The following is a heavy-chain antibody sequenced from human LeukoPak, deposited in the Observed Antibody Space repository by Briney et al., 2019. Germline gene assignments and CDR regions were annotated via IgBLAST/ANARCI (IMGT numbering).Heavy chain of an antibody. D-gene: IGHD3-22*01. J-gene: IGHJ4*02. CDR3: VEGGAPSYYDGSGDAYFDY. Sequence: PGGSLRLSCADSGFTFSSHWMHWVRHAPGKGLVWVSRIKYDASSTSYADSVKGRFTISRDNAKNTLYLQMNSLRAEDTAVYFCVEGGAPSYYDGSGDAYFDYWGQGTLVTVSS. V-gene: IGHV3-74*01. CDR1: GFTFSSHW. CDR2: IKYDASST.